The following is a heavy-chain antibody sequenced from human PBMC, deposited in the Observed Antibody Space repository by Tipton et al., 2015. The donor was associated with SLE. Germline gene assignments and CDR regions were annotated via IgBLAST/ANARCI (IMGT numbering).Heavy chain of an antibody. V-gene: IGHV3-30*04. J-gene: IGHJ4*02. CDR2: ISYDGSNK. Sequence: SLRPSCAASGFIFSSYAMHRVRQAPGKGLEWVAIISYDGSNKYYADAVKGRFTISRDNSKNTLYLQINSLGAEDTAVYYCASEGYCSGGSCLFDYWGQVTLVTVS. CDR3: ASEGYCSGGSCLFDY. CDR1: GFIFSSYA. D-gene: IGHD2-15*01.